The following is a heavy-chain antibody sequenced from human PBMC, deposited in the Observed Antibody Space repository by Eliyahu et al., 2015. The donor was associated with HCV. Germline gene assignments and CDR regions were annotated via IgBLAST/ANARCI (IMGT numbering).Heavy chain of an antibody. D-gene: IGHD3-22*01. V-gene: IGHV4-59*01. CDR2: IHYRGGT. CDR3: ARDYDGGGRYFLH. J-gene: IGHJ1*01. Sequence: LVKPSETLSLTCTVSGASISSNYWSWIRQPPGKGLEWIGHIHYRGGTDNNPSLKSRVTMSVDTSRNQFSLKMSSVTAADTAVYYCARDYDGGGRYFLHWGLGTLVTVSS. CDR1: GASISSNY.